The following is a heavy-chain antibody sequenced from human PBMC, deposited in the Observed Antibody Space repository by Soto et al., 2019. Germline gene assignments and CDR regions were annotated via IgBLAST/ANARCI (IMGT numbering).Heavy chain of an antibody. CDR2: IYYSGST. J-gene: IGHJ4*02. V-gene: IGHV4-39*01. CDR3: ARHIDY. CDR1: GGSISSSSYY. Sequence: QLQLQESGPGLVKPSETLSLTCTVSGGSISSSSYYWGWIRQAPGKGLEWIGRIYYSGSTYSTPSLKSRLTISVDTSKNQFSLKLSSVTAADTAVYYCARHIDYWGQGTLVTVSS.